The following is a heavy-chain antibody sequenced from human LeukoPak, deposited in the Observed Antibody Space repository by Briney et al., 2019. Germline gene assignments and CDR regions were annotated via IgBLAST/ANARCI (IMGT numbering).Heavy chain of an antibody. CDR3: ARRRVGATRYWYFDL. CDR2: ISGTGGST. V-gene: IGHV3-23*01. J-gene: IGHJ2*01. D-gene: IGHD1-26*01. Sequence: GSLRLSCAASGFTFTSYAMIWVRQAPGKGLEWVSAISGTGGSTYYADSVKGRFTISRDNSKNTLYLQMNSLRAEDTAVYYCARRRVGATRYWYFDLWGRGTLVTVSS. CDR1: GFTFTSYA.